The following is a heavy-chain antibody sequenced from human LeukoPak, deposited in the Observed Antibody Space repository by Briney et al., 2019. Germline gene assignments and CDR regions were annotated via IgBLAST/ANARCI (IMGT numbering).Heavy chain of an antibody. CDR3: ARGLGVATNPGSYYYYYMDV. CDR1: GGSITNYY. Sequence: SETLSLTCTVSGGSITNYYWSWIRQPPGKGLEWIGYIYYSGSTNYNPSLKSRVTISVDTSKNEFSLKLSSVTAADTAVYYCARGLGVATNPGSYYYYYMDVWGKGTTVTVSS. J-gene: IGHJ6*03. CDR2: IYYSGST. V-gene: IGHV4-59*08. D-gene: IGHD5-24*01.